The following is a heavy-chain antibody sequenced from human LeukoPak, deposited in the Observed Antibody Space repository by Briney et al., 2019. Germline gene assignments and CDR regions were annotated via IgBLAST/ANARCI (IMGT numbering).Heavy chain of an antibody. Sequence: SETLSLTCTVSGGSISSSSYYWGWIRQPPGKGLEWIGSIFYRGSTYYNPALMRRVTISVDTSKNLFSLKLRSVSATDTAVYYCAREGKDYFDIPGYYFFDYWGQGALVTVSS. CDR2: IFYRGST. D-gene: IGHD3-22*01. J-gene: IGHJ4*02. V-gene: IGHV4-39*07. CDR3: AREGKDYFDIPGYYFFDY. CDR1: GGSISSSSYY.